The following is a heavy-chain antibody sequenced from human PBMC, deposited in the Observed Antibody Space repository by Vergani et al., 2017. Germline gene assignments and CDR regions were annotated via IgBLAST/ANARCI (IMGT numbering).Heavy chain of an antibody. V-gene: IGHV3-43D*03. CDR1: GFTFDDYA. Sequence: EVQLVESGGVVVQPGGSLRLSCAASGFTFDDYAMHWVRQAPGKGLELVSLISWDGGSTYYADSVKGRFTISRDNSKNSLYLQMNSLRAEDSALYYCAKENCSSISFPSTHFDYWCQGTLVTVSS. CDR3: AKENCSSISFPSTHFDY. J-gene: IGHJ4*02. D-gene: IGHD2-2*01. CDR2: ISWDGGST.